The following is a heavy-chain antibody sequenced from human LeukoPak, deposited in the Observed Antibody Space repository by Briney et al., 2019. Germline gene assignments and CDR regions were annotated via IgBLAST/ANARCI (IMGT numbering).Heavy chain of an antibody. J-gene: IGHJ4*02. CDR2: INWNGVRT. CDR3: ARGIVATSPAGDY. CDR1: GFTFDDYG. D-gene: IGHD5-12*01. Sequence: GGSLRLSCAASGFTFDDYGMTWVRQAPGKGLEWVSGINWNGVRTGYADSVKGRFTISRDNAKNSLYLQMNSLRAEDTALYYCARGIVATSPAGDYWGQGTPVTVSS. V-gene: IGHV3-20*04.